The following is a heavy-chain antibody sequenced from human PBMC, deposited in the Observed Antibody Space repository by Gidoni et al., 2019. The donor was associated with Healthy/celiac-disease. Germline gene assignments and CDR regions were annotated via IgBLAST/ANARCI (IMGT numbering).Heavy chain of an antibody. J-gene: IGHJ2*01. CDR1: GFTFSSYA. CDR2: ISGSGGST. CDR3: ARVGGYCGGDCYPYWYFDL. V-gene: IGHV3-23*01. D-gene: IGHD2-21*01. Sequence: EVQLLESGGGLVQPGGSLRLSCAASGFTFSSYAMSWVRQAPGKGLEWVSAISGSGGSTYYAYSVKGRFTISRDNSKNTLYLQMNSLRAEDTAVYYCARVGGYCGGDCYPYWYFDLWGRGTLVTVSS.